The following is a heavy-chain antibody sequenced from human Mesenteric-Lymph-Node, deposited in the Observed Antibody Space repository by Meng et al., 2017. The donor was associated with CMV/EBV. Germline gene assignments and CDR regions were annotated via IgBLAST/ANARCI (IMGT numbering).Heavy chain of an antibody. CDR3: ARTSGLEWLLYLDY. J-gene: IGHJ4*02. V-gene: IGHV3-21*01. CDR2: ISSSGSYI. Sequence: SCASSGFIFSSYNMNWVRQAPGKGLEWVSSISSSGSYIYYSDSVKGRFTISRDNAKNSLFLQMNSLRAEDTAVYYCARTSGLEWLLYLDYWGRGTRVTVSS. CDR1: GFIFSSYN. D-gene: IGHD3-3*01.